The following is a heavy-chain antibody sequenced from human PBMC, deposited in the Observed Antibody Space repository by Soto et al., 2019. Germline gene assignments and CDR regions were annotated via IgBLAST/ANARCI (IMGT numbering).Heavy chain of an antibody. D-gene: IGHD6-19*01. Sequence: EVQVVESGGGLVKPGGSLRLSCAASGFTFMDAWMNWVRQAPGKGLEWVARFKSRAAGGTTDYAAPVNGRFIISRDDSTNTLYLHMNSLQTEDTAVYYCVADTPDVGGWRDYWGPGTLVTVSS. CDR2: FKSRAAGGTT. J-gene: IGHJ4*02. CDR3: VADTPDVGGWRDY. V-gene: IGHV3-15*07. CDR1: GFTFMDAW.